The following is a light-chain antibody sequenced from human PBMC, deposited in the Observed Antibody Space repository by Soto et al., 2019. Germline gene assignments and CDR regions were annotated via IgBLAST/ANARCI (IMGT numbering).Light chain of an antibody. CDR1: QSVRSY. J-gene: IGKJ1*01. V-gene: IGKV3-15*01. CDR2: GAS. Sequence: EIVMTQSPATLSVSPGERVTLSCGASQSVRSYLAWYQQKPGQAPRLLIHGASTRATGIPARFSGSGSGTEFTLTISSLQSEDFAVYYCQQYDNWPQTFGQGTKVDIK. CDR3: QQYDNWPQT.